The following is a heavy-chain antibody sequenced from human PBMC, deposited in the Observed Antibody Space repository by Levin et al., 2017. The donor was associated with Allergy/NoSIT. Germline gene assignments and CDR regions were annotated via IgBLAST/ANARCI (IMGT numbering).Heavy chain of an antibody. CDR2: ISGSGGST. J-gene: IGHJ4*02. Sequence: GESLKISCAASGFTFSSYAMSWVRQAPGKGLEWVSAISGSGGSTYYADSVKGRFTISRDNSKNTLYLQMNSLRAEDTAVYYCAKAGAYSSSWYGDYRGQGTLVTVSS. D-gene: IGHD6-13*01. V-gene: IGHV3-23*01. CDR1: GFTFSSYA. CDR3: AKAGAYSSSWYGDY.